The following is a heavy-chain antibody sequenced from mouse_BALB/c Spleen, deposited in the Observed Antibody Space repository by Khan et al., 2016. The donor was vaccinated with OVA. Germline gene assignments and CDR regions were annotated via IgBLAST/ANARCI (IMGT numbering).Heavy chain of an antibody. D-gene: IGHD2-14*01. J-gene: IGHJ4*01. V-gene: IGHV9-4*02. Sequence: QIQLVQSGPELKKPGETVRISCKASGYTFTTAGIQWVQKMPGKGLKWIGWINTHSGAPKYAEDFKGRFAFSLEISVNTAYLQITNLKHEDTATXFCESGGAAYYRNDGGAMEYWGQGTSVTVSS. CDR3: ESGGAAYYRNDGGAMEY. CDR1: GYTFTTAG. CDR2: INTHSGAP.